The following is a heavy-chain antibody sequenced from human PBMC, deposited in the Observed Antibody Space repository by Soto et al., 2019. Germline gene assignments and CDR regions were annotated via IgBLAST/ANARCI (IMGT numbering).Heavy chain of an antibody. CDR1: GFTFSSSA. CDR2: IVLGNGNT. V-gene: IGHV1-58*01. J-gene: IGHJ5*02. Sequence: SVKVSCKASGFTFSSSAVQWVRQARGQRLEWIGWIVLGNGNTNYAQKFQERVTITRDMSTSTAYMEVRSLTSEDTAVYYCATRIGNIGWYWLDTWGQGTLVTV. D-gene: IGHD6-19*01. CDR3: ATRIGNIGWYWLDT.